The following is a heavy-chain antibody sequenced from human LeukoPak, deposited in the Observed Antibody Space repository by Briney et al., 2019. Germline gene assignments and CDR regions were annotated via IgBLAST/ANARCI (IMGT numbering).Heavy chain of an antibody. CDR1: GFTFSSYA. CDR2: ISGSGNSP. CDR3: AKIDDRAGRPRVGFDY. V-gene: IGHV3-23*01. D-gene: IGHD1-26*01. J-gene: IGHJ4*02. Sequence: GGSLRLSCAASGFTFSSYAMSWVRQAPGKGLEWVSAISGSGNSPYYADSVKGRFTISRDNSKNTLYLQMNSLRAEDTAVYYCAKIDDRAGRPRVGFDYWGQGTLVTVSS.